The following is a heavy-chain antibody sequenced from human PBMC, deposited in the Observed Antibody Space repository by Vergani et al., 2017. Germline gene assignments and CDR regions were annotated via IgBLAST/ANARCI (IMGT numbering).Heavy chain of an antibody. CDR2: ISGSGGST. Sequence: ELQLVESGGGLVQPGGSLRLSCAASGFTFSSYAMSWVRQAPGKGLEWVSAISGSGGSTYYADSVKGRFTISRDNSKNTLYLQMNSLRAEDTAVYYCAKDGGWGVVVPAAIRSRGFDYWGQGTLVTVSS. CDR3: AKDGGWGVVVPAAIRSRGFDY. CDR1: GFTFSSYA. V-gene: IGHV3-23*04. J-gene: IGHJ4*02. D-gene: IGHD2-2*02.